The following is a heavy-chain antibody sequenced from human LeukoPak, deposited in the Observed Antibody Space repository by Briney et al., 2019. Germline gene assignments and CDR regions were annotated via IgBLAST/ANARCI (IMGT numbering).Heavy chain of an antibody. D-gene: IGHD6-13*01. CDR2: IGWDGGST. CDR3: AKAGYSLYYYYMDV. V-gene: IGHV3-43D*03. Sequence: GGSLRLSCAASGFTFSDYYMSCIRQAPGKGLEWVSLIGWDGGSTYYADSVKGRFTISRDNSKNSLYLQMNSLRAEDTALYYCAKAGYSLYYYYMDVWGKGTTVTVSS. CDR1: GFTFSDYY. J-gene: IGHJ6*03.